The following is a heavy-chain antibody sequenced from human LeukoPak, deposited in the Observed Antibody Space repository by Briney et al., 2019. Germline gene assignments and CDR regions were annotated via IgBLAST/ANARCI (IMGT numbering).Heavy chain of an antibody. D-gene: IGHD3-22*01. CDR1: GFTFSTSW. V-gene: IGHV3-74*01. J-gene: IGHJ4*02. Sequence: GGSLRLACAMSGFTFSTSWMHWVRQAPGKGLVWVSRINTDGNTRDYADSVKGRFTISRDNAKNTLYLQMSSLRADDTAVYYCVRDMGYYDKVWGQGTLVTVST. CDR3: VRDMGYYDKV. CDR2: INTDGNTR.